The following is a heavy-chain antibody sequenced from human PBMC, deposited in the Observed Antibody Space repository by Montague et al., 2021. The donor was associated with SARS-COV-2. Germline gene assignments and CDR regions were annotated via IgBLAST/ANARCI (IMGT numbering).Heavy chain of an antibody. CDR1: GGSINTPNHY. D-gene: IGHD5-18*01. Sequence: SETLSLTCTVSGGSINTPNHYWGWIRQPPGKGLEWVGSMSYSGSSYYNPSLRRRLTISVDTSKNQFSLRLSSVTAADTAVYYCVRHGYGPVFLNDYWGQGTLVTVSS. CDR2: MSYSGSS. CDR3: VRHGYGPVFLNDY. V-gene: IGHV4-39*01. J-gene: IGHJ4*02.